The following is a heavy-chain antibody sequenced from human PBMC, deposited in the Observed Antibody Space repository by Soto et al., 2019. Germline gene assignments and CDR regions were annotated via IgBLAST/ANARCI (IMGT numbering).Heavy chain of an antibody. Sequence: ASVKVSCKASGYMFSSYGISWVRQAPGQGLEWMGWISAYNGNTNYAQKVQGRVTMTTDTSTSTAYMELRSLRYDDTAVYYCATENTRRGLTLFGVVIAALYYWGQGTLVTVSS. V-gene: IGHV1-18*01. D-gene: IGHD3-3*01. CDR1: GYMFSSYG. CDR3: ATENTRRGLTLFGVVIAALYY. J-gene: IGHJ4*02. CDR2: ISAYNGNT.